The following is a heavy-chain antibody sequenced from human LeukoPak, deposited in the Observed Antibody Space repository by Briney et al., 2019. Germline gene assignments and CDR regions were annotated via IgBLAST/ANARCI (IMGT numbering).Heavy chain of an antibody. CDR3: AKDLTYGDGRWEFDA. Sequence: GGSLRLSCSASGFNFGGFAMSWVRQAPGRGLEGVSGSYVGGSPAEYPDSVRGRFTVSRDDSKNTLYLQMNSLRVEDTAVYYCAKDLTYGDGRWEFDAWGQGTVVTVSS. CDR1: GFNFGGFA. J-gene: IGHJ5*02. V-gene: IGHV3-23*03. CDR2: SYVGGSPA. D-gene: IGHD5-24*01.